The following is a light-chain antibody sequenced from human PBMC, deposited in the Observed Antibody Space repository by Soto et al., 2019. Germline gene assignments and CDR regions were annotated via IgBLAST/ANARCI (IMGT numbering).Light chain of an antibody. CDR1: QSIGVW. CDR2: KTS. V-gene: IGKV1-5*03. Sequence: DIQMTQSPSTLSASVGDGVTITCRASQSIGVWLAWYQQKPGTAPKLLIYKTSTLDSGVPLRFSGSGSGTEFTLTISSLQPDDFATYYCQQYINYFRTFGQGTKVDI. J-gene: IGKJ1*01. CDR3: QQYINYFRT.